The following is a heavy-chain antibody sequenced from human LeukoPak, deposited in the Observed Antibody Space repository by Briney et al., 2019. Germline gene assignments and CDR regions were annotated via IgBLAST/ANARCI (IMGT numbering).Heavy chain of an antibody. CDR2: TYYRSNWYN. CDR1: GDSVSNNSSA. Sequence: SQTLSLTCAISGDSVSNNSSAWNWIRQSPSRGLEWLGRTYYRSNWYNDYAVSVKSRITINADTSKNQFSLQLNSVTPEDTAMYYCARAFAYGIGFDPCGQGTLVTVSS. CDR3: ARAFAYGIGFDP. V-gene: IGHV6-1*01. D-gene: IGHD2-21*01. J-gene: IGHJ5*02.